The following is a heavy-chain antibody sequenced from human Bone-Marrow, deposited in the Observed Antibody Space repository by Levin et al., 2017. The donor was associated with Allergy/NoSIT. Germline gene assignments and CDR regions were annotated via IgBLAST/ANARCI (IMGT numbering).Heavy chain of an antibody. J-gene: IGHJ4*02. V-gene: IGHV1-24*01. Sequence: AASVKVSCKVFGYTLTEFSMHWVRQAPGKGLEWMGGFDPEDGETIYAQKFQGRVTMTEDTSTDTAFMELSSLSSEDTAVYYCATDYSETLALGDYWGQGTLVTVSS. D-gene: IGHD2-21*01. CDR1: GYTLTEFS. CDR2: FDPEDGET. CDR3: ATDYSETLALGDY.